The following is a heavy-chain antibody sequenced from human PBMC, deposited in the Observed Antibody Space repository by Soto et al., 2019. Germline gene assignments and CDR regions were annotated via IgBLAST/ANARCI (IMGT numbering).Heavy chain of an antibody. CDR2: INPSGGST. CDR1: QYNFTNYC. Sequence: QVQLVQSGAESKTPGASVKVSCKASQYNFTNYCVHWVRQAPGQGLEWMGVINPSGGSTKYAQRFRGRVTMTRDTSTNTVYMDLRSLRPEDTAVYFCARALYDTDSVPVGAVSPYYVMDVWGRGTTVTVSS. CDR3: ARALYDTDSVPVGAVSPYYVMDV. J-gene: IGHJ6*02. D-gene: IGHD3-10*02. V-gene: IGHV1-46*01.